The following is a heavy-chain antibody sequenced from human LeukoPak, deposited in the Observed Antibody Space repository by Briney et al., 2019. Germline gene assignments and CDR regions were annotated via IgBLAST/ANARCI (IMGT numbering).Heavy chain of an antibody. CDR3: ARGDSSGFVDY. Sequence: SVKVSCKASGGTFISYAISWVRQAPGKGLEWMGGIIPIFGTANYAQKFQGRVTITADKSTSTAYMELSSLRSEDTAVYYCARGDSSGFVDYWGQGTLVTVSS. D-gene: IGHD3-22*01. V-gene: IGHV1-69*06. J-gene: IGHJ4*02. CDR2: IIPIFGTA. CDR1: GGTFISYA.